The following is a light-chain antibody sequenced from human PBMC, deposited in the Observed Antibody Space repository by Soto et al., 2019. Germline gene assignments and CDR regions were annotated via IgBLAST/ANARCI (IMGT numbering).Light chain of an antibody. CDR3: QAWDYSTVV. Sequence: SYELTQSPSVSVSPGQTATITCSGDKLGDKYACWYQQKPGQSPVLVIYQDRKRPSGIPERFSGSNSGNTATLTISGTQAMDEADYYCQAWDYSTVVFGGGTKLTVL. J-gene: IGLJ2*01. V-gene: IGLV3-1*01. CDR2: QDR. CDR1: KLGDKY.